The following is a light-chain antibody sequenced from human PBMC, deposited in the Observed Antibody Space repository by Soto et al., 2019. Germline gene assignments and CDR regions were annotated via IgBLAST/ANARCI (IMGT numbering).Light chain of an antibody. CDR2: KAS. CDR1: QSISSW. J-gene: IGKJ1*01. V-gene: IGKV1-5*03. CDR3: QRYNGY. Sequence: DIQMTQSPSTLSASVGDRVTITCRASQSISSWLAWYQQKPGKAPKLLIYKASILESGVPSRFSGSGSGTELTLTISSLQPDDFATYYCQRYNGYFGQGTKVEIK.